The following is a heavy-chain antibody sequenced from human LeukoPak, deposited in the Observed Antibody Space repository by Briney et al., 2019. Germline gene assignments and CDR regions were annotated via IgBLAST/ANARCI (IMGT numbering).Heavy chain of an antibody. CDR3: AREKQQLDGMDV. D-gene: IGHD6-13*01. J-gene: IGHJ6*02. CDR1: GFTVSSDY. CDR2: IYSGGST. V-gene: IGHV3-66*01. Sequence: GGSLRLSCAASGFTVSSDYMSWGRQAPGKGLEGGSVIYSGGSTYYADSVKGRFTISRDNSKNTLYLQMNSLRAEDTAVYYCAREKQQLDGMDVWGQGTTVTVSS.